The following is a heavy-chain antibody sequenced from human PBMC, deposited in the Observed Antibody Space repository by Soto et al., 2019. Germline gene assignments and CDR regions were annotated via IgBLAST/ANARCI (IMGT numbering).Heavy chain of an antibody. CDR3: ARDLGAVTTLGFQN. J-gene: IGHJ1*01. V-gene: IGHV3-21*01. CDR1: GFTFSNSG. CDR2: ISSSGYI. Sequence: EVQLVESGGGLVKPGGSLRLFCAASGFTFSNSGMNWVRQAPGKGLEWVSYISSSGYIFYADSVKGRFTISRDNAKDALYLQMNSLRAEDTAVYYCARDLGAVTTLGFQNWGQGALVTVSS. D-gene: IGHD4-17*01.